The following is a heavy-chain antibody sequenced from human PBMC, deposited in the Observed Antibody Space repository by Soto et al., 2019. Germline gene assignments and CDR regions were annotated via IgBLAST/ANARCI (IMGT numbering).Heavy chain of an antibody. CDR2: VYYSGNT. V-gene: IGHV4-59*01. CDR1: GGSISPYY. Sequence: QVQLQESGPGLVKPSETLSLTCTVSGGSISPYYWSWIRQPPGKGLEWIGYVYYSGNTNYNPSLESRVTISVDTSRNRFSLNLTSETAADTAVYYCARKGAAASYAHYYMDVWGRGTAVTVSS. D-gene: IGHD6-13*01. J-gene: IGHJ6*03. CDR3: ARKGAAASYAHYYMDV.